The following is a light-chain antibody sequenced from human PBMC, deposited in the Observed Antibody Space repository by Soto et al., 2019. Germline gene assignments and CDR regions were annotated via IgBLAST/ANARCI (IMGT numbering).Light chain of an antibody. Sequence: QSVLTQPASVSGSPGQSITISCTGTSSDVGTYNYVSWYQQHPGKAPKLIIYEVYTRPSGISNRFSGSLSGNTASLSISGLQAEDEADYHCSSYRNNSPLEVFGTGTKLTVL. V-gene: IGLV2-14*01. CDR1: SSDVGTYNY. CDR2: EVY. J-gene: IGLJ1*01. CDR3: SSYRNNSPLEV.